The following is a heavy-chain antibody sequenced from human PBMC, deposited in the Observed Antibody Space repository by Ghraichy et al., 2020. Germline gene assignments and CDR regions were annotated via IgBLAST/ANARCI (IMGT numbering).Heavy chain of an antibody. CDR1: GGSISSSSYY. J-gene: IGHJ5*02. CDR2: IYYSGST. D-gene: IGHD2-21*01. CDR3: ARAGGDDGWFDP. Sequence: ETLSLTCTVSGGSISSSSYYWGWIRQPPGKGLEWIGSIYYSGSTYYNPSLKSRVTISVDTSKNQFSLKLSSVTAADTAVYYCARAGGDDGWFDPWGQGTLVTVSS. V-gene: IGHV4-39*07.